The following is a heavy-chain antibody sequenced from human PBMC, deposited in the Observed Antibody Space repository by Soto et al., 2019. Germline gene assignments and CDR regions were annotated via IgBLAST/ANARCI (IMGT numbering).Heavy chain of an antibody. CDR3: SGCSGGACNQNYGMDV. V-gene: IGHV3-21*01. D-gene: IGHD2-15*01. J-gene: IGHJ6*02. CDR2: ISPSTSHI. Sequence: EVHLVESGGGLVKPGGSLRLSCAVSGFTFSSCTMNWVRQAPGKGLEWVSSISPSTSHIYYADSVKGRFTISRDNAKNSLFLQMNSLIAEDTAVYYCSGCSGGACNQNYGMDVWGQGTTVTVSS. CDR1: GFTFSSCT.